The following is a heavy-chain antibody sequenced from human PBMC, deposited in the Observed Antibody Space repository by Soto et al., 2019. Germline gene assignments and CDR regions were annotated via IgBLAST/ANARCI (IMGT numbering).Heavy chain of an antibody. CDR3: ARGDSTDCSNGVCSFFYNHDMDV. CDR1: GYMFTYYY. V-gene: IGHV1-46*01. D-gene: IGHD2-8*01. J-gene: IGHJ6*02. Sequence: ASVKVSCKASGYMFTYYYIHWVRQGPGQGLEWMGIINPNSGTTTYAQSFQGRVTMTRDTSTSTVYMELTSLTSEDTAIYYCARGDSTDCSNGVCSFFYNHDMDVWGQGTTVTVSS. CDR2: INPNSGTT.